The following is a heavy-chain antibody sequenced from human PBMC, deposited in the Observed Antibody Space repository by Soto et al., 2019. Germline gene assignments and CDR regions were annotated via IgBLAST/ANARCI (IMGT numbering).Heavy chain of an antibody. CDR1: GGTFSSYT. V-gene: IGHV1-69*08. D-gene: IGHD6-13*01. CDR2: IIPILGIA. CDR3: ARDSVIAAAGTERDY. Sequence: QVQLVQSVAEVKKPGSSVKVSCTASGGTFSSYTISWVRQAPGQGLEWMGRIIPILGIANYAQKFQGRVTITADKSTSTAYVELSSLRSEDTAVYYRARDSVIAAAGTERDYWGQGTLVTVSS. J-gene: IGHJ4*02.